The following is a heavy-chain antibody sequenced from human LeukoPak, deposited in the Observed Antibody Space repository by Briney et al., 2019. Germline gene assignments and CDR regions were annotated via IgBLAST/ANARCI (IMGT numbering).Heavy chain of an antibody. V-gene: IGHV3-30*02. J-gene: IGHJ6*03. CDR3: AKTPRNYPPGDMDV. Sequence: GGSLRLSCAASAFTFSRYSMNWVRQDPGKGLECVAFIRYDGSSKYYADSVKGRFTISRDTSKNTSYLQMNSLRLEDTALYYCAKTPRNYPPGDMDVWGKGTTVTISS. D-gene: IGHD5-24*01. CDR2: IRYDGSSK. CDR1: AFTFSRYS.